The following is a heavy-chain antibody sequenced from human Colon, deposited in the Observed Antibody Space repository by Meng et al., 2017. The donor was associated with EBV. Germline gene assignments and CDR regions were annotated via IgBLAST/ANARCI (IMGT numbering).Heavy chain of an antibody. Sequence: QLPLRGSGPARLDPAGPLSLTSAVVGDSITNHNWWAWVRQPPGKGLNWIGEIPHRGSSAYNPSLKSRVSMSIDKSKNQFSLKLTSVTAADTAVYHCLRGSGGSVWGWGTLVTVSS. D-gene: IGHD3-10*01. CDR3: LRGSGGSV. CDR2: IPHRGSS. J-gene: IGHJ1*01. CDR1: GDSITNHNW. V-gene: IGHV4-4*02.